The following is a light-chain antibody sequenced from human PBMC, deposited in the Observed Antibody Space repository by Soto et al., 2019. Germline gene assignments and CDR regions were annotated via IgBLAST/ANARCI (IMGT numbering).Light chain of an antibody. V-gene: IGKV3-20*01. CDR2: GAS. J-gene: IGKJ2*01. CDR1: PIISSTY. CDR3: QHYGTSLYT. Sequence: DIVLTQSPGTLSLSPGERATLSCRASPIISSTYLGWYQQKPGQAPRLLIYGASSRATGIPDRFSGSGSGTDFTLTISRLEPEDVAVYYCQHYGTSLYTFGQGTKLEIK.